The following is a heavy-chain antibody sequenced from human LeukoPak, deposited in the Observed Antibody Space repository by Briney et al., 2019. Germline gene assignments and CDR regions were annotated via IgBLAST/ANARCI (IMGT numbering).Heavy chain of an antibody. CDR1: GFTFSSYS. J-gene: IGHJ6*03. V-gene: IGHV3-21*01. CDR2: ISSSSSYI. D-gene: IGHD2-2*01. CDR3: ERAGGEHIVVVPAAMTRVYYYYYMDV. Sequence: GGSLRLSCAASGFTFSSYSMNWVRQAPRKGLEWVSSISSSSSYIYYADSVKGRFTISRDNAKNSLYLQMNSLRAEDTAVYYCERAGGEHIVVVPAAMTRVYYYYYMDVWGKGTTVTVSS.